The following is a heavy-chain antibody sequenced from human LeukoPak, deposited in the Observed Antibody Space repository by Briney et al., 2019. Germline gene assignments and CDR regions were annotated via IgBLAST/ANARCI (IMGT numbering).Heavy chain of an antibody. CDR3: AKDITRDGYNPTPFDY. CDR2: ISGSGGST. D-gene: IGHD5-24*01. J-gene: IGHJ4*02. V-gene: IGHV3-23*01. Sequence: QPGGSLRLSCAASGFTFSSYAMSWVRQAPGKGLEWVSAISGSGGSTYYADSVKGRFTISRDNSKNTLYLQMNSLRAEDTAVYYCAKDITRDGYNPTPFDYWGQGTLVTVSS. CDR1: GFTFSSYA.